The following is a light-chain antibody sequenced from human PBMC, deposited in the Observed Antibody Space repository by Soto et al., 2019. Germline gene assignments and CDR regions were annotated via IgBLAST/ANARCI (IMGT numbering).Light chain of an antibody. V-gene: IGKV3-20*01. CDR2: GAS. CDR3: QQYGSSPPSST. CDR1: QRVSSGY. Sequence: VLTQSPGTLSLSPGERATLSCRASQRVSSGYLAWYQQKPGQAPRLLIYGASSRATGIPDRFSGRGSGTVFTLTISRLEPEDFAVYYWQQYGSSPPSSTFGQGTRLESK. J-gene: IGKJ5*01.